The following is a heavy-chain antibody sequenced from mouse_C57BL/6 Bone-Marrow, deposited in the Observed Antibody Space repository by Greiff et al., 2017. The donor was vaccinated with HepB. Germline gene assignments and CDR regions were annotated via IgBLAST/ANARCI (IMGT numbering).Heavy chain of an antibody. J-gene: IGHJ3*01. CDR2: ISNGGGST. CDR1: GFTFSDYY. Sequence: EVKVEESGGGLVQPGGSLKLSCAASGFTFSDYYMYWVRQTPEKRLEWVAYISNGGGSTYYPDTVKGRFTISRDNAKNTLYLQMSRLKSEDTAMYYCARQGFAYWGQGTLVTVSA. CDR3: ARQGFAY. V-gene: IGHV5-12*01.